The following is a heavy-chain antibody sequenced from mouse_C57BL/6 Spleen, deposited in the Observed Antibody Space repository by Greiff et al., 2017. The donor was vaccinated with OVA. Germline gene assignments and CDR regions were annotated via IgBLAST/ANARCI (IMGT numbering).Heavy chain of an antibody. CDR1: GFNIKNTY. V-gene: IGHV14-3*01. D-gene: IGHD1-1*01. CDR2: IDPANGNT. J-gene: IGHJ1*03. Sequence: EVKLQQSVAELVRPGASVKLSCTASGFNIKNTYMHWVKQRPEQGLEWIGRIDPANGNTKYAPKFQGKATITADTSSNTAYLQLSSLTSEDTAIYYCARSDYYGSSSNGYFDVWGTGTTVTVSS. CDR3: ARSDYYGSSSNGYFDV.